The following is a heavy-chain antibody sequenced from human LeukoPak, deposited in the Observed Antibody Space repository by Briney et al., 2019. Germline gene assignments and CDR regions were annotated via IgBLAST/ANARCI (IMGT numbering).Heavy chain of an antibody. CDR2: IYVTGT. CDR1: GGSIGTYY. CDR3: ARHIGGGIEDMDV. V-gene: IGHV4-59*08. Sequence: SETLSLTCTVSGGSIGTYYWSWVRQSPGTGLEWVGYIYVTGTRYNPYLQSRVTISVDRSRNQFFLKMTSVTAADTAVYYCARHIGGGIEDMDVWGRGTKVTVSS. D-gene: IGHD3-16*02. J-gene: IGHJ6*03.